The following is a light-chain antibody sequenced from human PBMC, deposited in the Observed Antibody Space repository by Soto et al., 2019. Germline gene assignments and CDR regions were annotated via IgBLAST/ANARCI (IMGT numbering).Light chain of an antibody. CDR2: EVS. V-gene: IGKV2-30*01. CDR1: QSILYSNGISY. CDR3: MQGKPWPAK. J-gene: IGKJ1*01. Sequence: EVFMTQSPLCLPVTLWQPGSISCRSSQSILYSNGISYLTWFQQRPGQSPRRLIYEVSNRDSGVPDRFRGSGSGTDFTLNISRVEAEAVGLYSCMQGKPWPAKFGKGTXVELK.